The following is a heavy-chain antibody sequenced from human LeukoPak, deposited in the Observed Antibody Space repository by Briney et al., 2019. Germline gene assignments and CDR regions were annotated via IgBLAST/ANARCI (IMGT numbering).Heavy chain of an antibody. CDR1: GFTFISYS. D-gene: IGHD1-26*01. Sequence: GALGLSCAASGFTFISYSMNGGRPAPGKGLEWVSSISSSSSYIYYADSVKGRFTISRDNAKNSLYLQMNSLRAEDTAVYYCARDVGNDYWGQGTLVTVSS. CDR3: ARDVGNDY. CDR2: ISSSSSYI. J-gene: IGHJ4*02. V-gene: IGHV3-21*01.